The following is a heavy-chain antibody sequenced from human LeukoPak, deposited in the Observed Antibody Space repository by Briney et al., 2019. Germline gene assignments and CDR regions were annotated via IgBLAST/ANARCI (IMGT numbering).Heavy chain of an antibody. CDR1: GGSISRSSYY. D-gene: IGHD6-13*01. CDR3: ARRVYSSSWFDY. Sequence: SETLSLTCTVSGGSISRSSYYWGWIRQPPGKGLEWIGSIYYSGSTYYNPSLKSRVTISVDTSKNQFSLKLSSVTAADTAVYYCARRVYSSSWFDYWGQGTLVTVSS. J-gene: IGHJ4*02. CDR2: IYYSGST. V-gene: IGHV4-39*01.